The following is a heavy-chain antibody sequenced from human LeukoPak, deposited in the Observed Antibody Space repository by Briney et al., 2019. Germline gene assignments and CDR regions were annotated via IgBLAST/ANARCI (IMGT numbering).Heavy chain of an antibody. V-gene: IGHV4-61*08. D-gene: IGHD1-26*01. CDR3: ARTQSQSVSYRYYFGY. CDR1: LASPCSAGYY. Sequence: SETLSLTCTLSLASPCSAGYYSTWIRQPPGGGLECIGFIYYIRNSTYNPSRKTRVTMSLDPSNNQFSLRLNSVTATDPAVNHRARTQSQSVSYRYYFGYWGEGTLVTVSS. J-gene: IGHJ4*02. CDR2: IYYIRNS.